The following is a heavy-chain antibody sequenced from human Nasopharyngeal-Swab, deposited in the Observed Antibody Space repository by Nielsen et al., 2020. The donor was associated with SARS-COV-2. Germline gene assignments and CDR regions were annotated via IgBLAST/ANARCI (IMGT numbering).Heavy chain of an antibody. V-gene: IGHV4-61*07. CDR3: ARLAVAGSYYYYYYGMDV. J-gene: IGHJ6*02. D-gene: IGHD6-19*01. CDR2: IYYSGST. Sequence: WIRQPPGKGLEWIGSIYYSGSTNYNPSLKSRVTISVDTSKNQFSLKLSSVTAADTAVYYCARLAVAGSYYYYYYGMDVWGQGTTVTVSS.